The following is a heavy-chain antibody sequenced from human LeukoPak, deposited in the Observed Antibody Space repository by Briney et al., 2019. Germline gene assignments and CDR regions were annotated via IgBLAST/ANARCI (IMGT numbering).Heavy chain of an antibody. V-gene: IGHV3-7*01. CDR1: GFTFSNYW. CDR3: ARQGDDY. Sequence: GGSLRLSCVASGFTFSNYWMSWVRQAPGKGLECVANIKEDGSEKYYVDSVKGRFTLSRDNAKNSLYLQMNSLRAEDTAVYYCARQGDDYWGHGTLVTVSS. J-gene: IGHJ4*01. CDR2: IKEDGSEK. D-gene: IGHD3-16*01.